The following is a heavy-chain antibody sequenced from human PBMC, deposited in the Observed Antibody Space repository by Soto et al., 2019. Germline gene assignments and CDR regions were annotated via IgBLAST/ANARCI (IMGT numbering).Heavy chain of an antibody. Sequence: SETLSLTCTVSGGSISSYYWSWIRQPPGKGLEWIGYIYYSGSTNYNPSLKSRVTISVDTSKNQFSLKLSSVTAADTAVYYCVKDGRGGRFDPWGQGTLVTVSS. J-gene: IGHJ5*02. CDR3: VKDGRGGRFDP. CDR1: GGSISSYY. V-gene: IGHV4-59*01. CDR2: IYYSGST. D-gene: IGHD3-10*01.